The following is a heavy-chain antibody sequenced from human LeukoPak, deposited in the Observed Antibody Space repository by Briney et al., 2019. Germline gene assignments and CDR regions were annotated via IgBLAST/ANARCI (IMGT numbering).Heavy chain of an antibody. D-gene: IGHD3-3*01. J-gene: IGHJ4*02. CDR2: INPNSGGT. CDR3: ARETNDFWSGFDY. CDR1: GYTFTGYY. Sequence: GASVKVSCKASGYTFTGYYMHWVRQAPGQGLEWMGWINPNSGGTNYAQKFQGRVTMTRDTSISTAYMELSRLRSDDTAVYYCARETNDFWSGFDYLGQGTLVTVSS. V-gene: IGHV1-2*02.